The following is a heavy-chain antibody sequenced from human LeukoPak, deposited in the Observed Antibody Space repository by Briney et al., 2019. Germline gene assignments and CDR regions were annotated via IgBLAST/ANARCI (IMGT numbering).Heavy chain of an antibody. CDR2: ISPYNENT. CDR1: SYTFTNYG. Sequence: ATVKVSCKAASYTFTNYGINWVQQAPGQGLEWMGGISPYNENTKYAQKFQGRVTMTTDTSTSTAYMELRSLRSDDTALYYCGREPSESFIDYWGQGTLVTVSS. CDR3: GREPSESFIDY. J-gene: IGHJ4*02. V-gene: IGHV1-18*01. D-gene: IGHD1-26*01.